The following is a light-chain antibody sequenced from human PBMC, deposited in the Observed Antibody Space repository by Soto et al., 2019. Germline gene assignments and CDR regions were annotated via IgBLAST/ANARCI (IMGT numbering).Light chain of an antibody. CDR3: QSYDSSLTGSV. Sequence: QAVVTQPPSVSGAPGQTVAISCTGTSSNIGPGFDVHWYQQVPGTAPKLVLYGNTIRPSGVPDRFSGSRSGSSASLVITGLRAEDEADYYCQSYDSSLTGSVFGTGTKLTVL. CDR1: SSNIGPGFD. CDR2: GNT. J-gene: IGLJ1*01. V-gene: IGLV1-40*01.